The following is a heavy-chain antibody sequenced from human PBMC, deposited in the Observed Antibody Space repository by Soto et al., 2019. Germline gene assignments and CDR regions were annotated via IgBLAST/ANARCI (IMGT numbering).Heavy chain of an antibody. Sequence: QVQLQESGPGLVKPSETLSLTYTVSGGSISSYYWSWIRQPAGKGLEWIGRIYTSGSTNYNPSLKSRVTMSVDTSKNQCSLKLSSVTAADTAVYYCARVVVVAATYYGDYAWFDPWGQGTLVTVSS. J-gene: IGHJ5*02. V-gene: IGHV4-4*07. CDR2: IYTSGST. D-gene: IGHD2-15*01. CDR3: ARVVVVAATYYGDYAWFDP. CDR1: GGSISSYY.